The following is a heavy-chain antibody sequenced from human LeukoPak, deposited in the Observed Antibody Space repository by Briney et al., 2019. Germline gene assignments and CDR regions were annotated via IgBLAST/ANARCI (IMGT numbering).Heavy chain of an antibody. CDR1: GFTFSSYS. CDR3: ARHCSSTSCYFNYYGMDV. Sequence: GGSRRLSCAASGFTFSSYSMNWVRQAPGKGLEWVSSISSSSSYIYYADSVKGRFTISRDNAKNSLYLQMNSLRAEDTAVYYCARHCSSTSCYFNYYGMDVWGQGTTVTVSS. D-gene: IGHD2-2*01. V-gene: IGHV3-21*01. J-gene: IGHJ6*02. CDR2: ISSSSSYI.